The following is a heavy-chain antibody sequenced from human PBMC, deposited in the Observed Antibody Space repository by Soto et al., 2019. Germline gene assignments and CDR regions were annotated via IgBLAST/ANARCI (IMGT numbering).Heavy chain of an antibody. CDR2: IYYSGST. CDR3: ASGTVSLSGSY. D-gene: IGHD4-4*01. CDR1: GGSISSYY. J-gene: IGHJ4*02. Sequence: QVQLQESGQGLVKPSETLSLTCTVTGGSISSYYWSWIRQPPGKGLELIGYIYYSGSTNYNPSLKSRVTISVDTSKNQFSLKLSYVTAADTSGHYGASGTVSLSGSYWGQGTLVTVSS. V-gene: IGHV4-59*01.